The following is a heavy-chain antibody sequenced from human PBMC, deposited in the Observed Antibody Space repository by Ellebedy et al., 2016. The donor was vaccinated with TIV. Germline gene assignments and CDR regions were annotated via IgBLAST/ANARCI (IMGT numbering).Heavy chain of an antibody. CDR1: GLTFSSHS. CDR2: IGTTGNTV. CDR3: ARVRGTYAYGMDV. V-gene: IGHV3-48*02. J-gene: IGHJ6*02. D-gene: IGHD3-16*01. Sequence: PGGSLRLSCAASGLTFSSHSMNWVRQAPGKGLEWVSCIGTTGNTVYYADSVKGRFTISIDNAMNSLYLEMNSLRDEDTAVYYCARVRGTYAYGMDVWGQGTTVTVSS.